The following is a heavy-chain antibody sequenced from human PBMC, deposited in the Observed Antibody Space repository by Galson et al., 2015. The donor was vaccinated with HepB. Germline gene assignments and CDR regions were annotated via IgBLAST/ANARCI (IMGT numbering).Heavy chain of an antibody. D-gene: IGHD6-6*01. CDR2: ISDDGTKK. Sequence: SLRLSCAASGFIFSSYGMHWVRQGPGKGLEWVALISDDGTKKYYADSVKGRFTMSRDNPKNTLYLQMNSLRAEDTALYYCAKERIVARRAPFDSWGQGTLVTVSS. CDR3: AKERIVARRAPFDS. CDR1: GFIFSSYG. V-gene: IGHV3-30*18. J-gene: IGHJ4*02.